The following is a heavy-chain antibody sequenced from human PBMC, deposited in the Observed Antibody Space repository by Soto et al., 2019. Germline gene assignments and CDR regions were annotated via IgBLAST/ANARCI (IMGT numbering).Heavy chain of an antibody. D-gene: IGHD1-1*01. CDR2: ISAYNGNT. J-gene: IGHJ6*03. CDR3: ARGATGTTRYYYYLDV. Sequence: QVQLVQSGAEVKKPGASVKVSCKASGYTFTSYGISWVRQAPGQGLEGMGWISAYNGNTNYAQKLKGRVTMTTDTSTSTAYMEVRSLRSDDTAVYYCARGATGTTRYYYYLDVWGKGTTVTVSS. CDR1: GYTFTSYG. V-gene: IGHV1-18*01.